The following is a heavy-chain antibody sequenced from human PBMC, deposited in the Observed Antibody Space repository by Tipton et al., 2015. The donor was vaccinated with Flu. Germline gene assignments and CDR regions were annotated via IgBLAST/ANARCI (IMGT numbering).Heavy chain of an antibody. CDR3: VRVSGGGERAAVDI. J-gene: IGHJ3*02. CDR2: INPSGGTT. D-gene: IGHD2-15*01. V-gene: IGHV1-46*03. CDR1: GYTFTRHY. Sequence: QLVQSGAEVKKPGASVKISCKASGYTFTRHYIHWVRQAPGQGLEWMGIINPSGGTTIYAQRLQGRVTLTMDTSTRTVYMELSSLRSDDTAVYYCVRVSGGGERAAVDIWGQGTKVTVSA.